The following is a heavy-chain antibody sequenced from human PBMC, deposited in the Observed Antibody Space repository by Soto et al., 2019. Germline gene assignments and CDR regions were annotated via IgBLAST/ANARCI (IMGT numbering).Heavy chain of an antibody. J-gene: IGHJ4*02. CDR1: GGTFSSYA. CDR2: IIPIFGTA. Sequence: SVKVSCKASGGTFSSYAISWVRQAPGQGLEWMGGIIPIFGTANYAQKFQGRVTITADESTSTAYMELSSLRSEDTAVYYCARLSRDGYNSGYWGQGTLVTVSS. V-gene: IGHV1-69*13. D-gene: IGHD5-12*01. CDR3: ARLSRDGYNSGY.